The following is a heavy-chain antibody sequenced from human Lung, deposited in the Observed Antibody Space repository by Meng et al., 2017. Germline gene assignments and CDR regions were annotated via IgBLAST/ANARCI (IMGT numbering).Heavy chain of an antibody. CDR2: IKRDGSEK. D-gene: IGHD1-26*01. CDR3: ARSITVGASNWFHP. Sequence: GGSLRLSCAASGFTFSDYWMTWVRQAPGKGLEWVANIKRDGSEKKYVDAVKGRFTISRDNGQNSVYLQLNSLRDEDTAVYYCARSITVGASNWFHPWGQGTLVTVSS. V-gene: IGHV3-7*01. CDR1: GFTFSDYW. J-gene: IGHJ5*02.